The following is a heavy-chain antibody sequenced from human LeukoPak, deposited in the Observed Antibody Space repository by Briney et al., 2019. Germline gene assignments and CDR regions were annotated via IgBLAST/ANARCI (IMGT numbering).Heavy chain of an antibody. Sequence: GGPLRLSCAASGFTFSSYGMHWVRQAPGKGLEWVAVISYDGSNKYYADSVKGRFTTSRDNSKNTLYLQMNSLRAEDTAVYYCAKDAKYCSSTSCYTTIDYWGQGTLVTVSS. J-gene: IGHJ4*02. V-gene: IGHV3-30*18. CDR3: AKDAKYCSSTSCYTTIDY. D-gene: IGHD2-2*02. CDR2: ISYDGSNK. CDR1: GFTFSSYG.